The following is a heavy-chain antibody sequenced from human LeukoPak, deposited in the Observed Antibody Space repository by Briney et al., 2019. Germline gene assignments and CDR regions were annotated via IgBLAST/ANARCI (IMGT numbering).Heavy chain of an antibody. D-gene: IGHD3/OR15-3a*01. CDR3: ARLWTNQMYHFDH. CDR1: GGSFRSYY. V-gene: IGHV4-59*08. CDR2: IYCTGST. Sequence: SETLSLTCTVSGGSFRSYYWSWIRQTPGKGLEWIGYIYCTGSTDYNPSLESRVTISLDTSKNRFSLKLSSVTAADTAVYYCARLWTNQMYHFDHWGQGTLVTVSS. J-gene: IGHJ4*02.